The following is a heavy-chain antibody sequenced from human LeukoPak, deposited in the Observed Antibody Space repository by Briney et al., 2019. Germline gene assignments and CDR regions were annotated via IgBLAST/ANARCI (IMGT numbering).Heavy chain of an antibody. CDR2: IIPIFGTA. CDR3: ARTYEGYCSGGSCYRGDHNWFDP. J-gene: IGHJ5*02. CDR1: GGTFSSYA. V-gene: IGHV1-69*13. D-gene: IGHD2-15*01. Sequence: SVKVSCTASGGTFSSYAISWVRQAPGQGLEWMGGIIPIFGTANYAQKFQGRVTITADESTSTAYMELSSLRSEDTAVYYCARTYEGYCSGGSCYRGDHNWFDPWGQGTLVTVSS.